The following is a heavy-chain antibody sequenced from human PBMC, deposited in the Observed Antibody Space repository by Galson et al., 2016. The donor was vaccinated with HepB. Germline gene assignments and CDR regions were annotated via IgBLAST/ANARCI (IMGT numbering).Heavy chain of an antibody. CDR2: INPNVGST. Sequence: SVKVSCKASGYKFTDYYIHWVRQAPGQGLEWMGIINPNVGSTTYAQKFQGRVTMTRDTSTSTVYMEMSSLRSDDTAVYYCARVFHYVWASLTDYYFDYWGQGTLVTVSS. CDR1: GYKFTDYY. D-gene: IGHD3-16*01. CDR3: ARVFHYVWASLTDYYFDY. J-gene: IGHJ4*02. V-gene: IGHV1-46*01.